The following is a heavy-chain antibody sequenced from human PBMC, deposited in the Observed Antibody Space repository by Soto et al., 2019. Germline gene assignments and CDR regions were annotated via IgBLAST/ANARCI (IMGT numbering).Heavy chain of an antibody. V-gene: IGHV3-33*06. J-gene: IGHJ4*02. CDR3: AKDYSSGWLRTFDY. Sequence: GSLRLSCAASGFSFSTYGMHWVRQAPGKGLEWVAVIWYDGSNKYYADSVKGRLTISRDNSKNTVYLQMDNLRAEDTAVYYCAKDYSSGWLRTFDYWGQGSLVTVSS. D-gene: IGHD6-19*01. CDR2: IWYDGSNK. CDR1: GFSFSTYG.